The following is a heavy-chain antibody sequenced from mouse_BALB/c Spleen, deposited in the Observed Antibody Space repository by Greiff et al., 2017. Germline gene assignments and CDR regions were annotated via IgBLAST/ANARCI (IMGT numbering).Heavy chain of an antibody. CDR1: GFTFSSYT. CDR2: ISNGGGST. CDR3: ARRANWDWFAY. J-gene: IGHJ3*01. Sequence: EVNVVESGGGLVQPGGSLKLSCAASGFTFSSYTMSWVRQTPEKRLEWVAYISNGGGSTYYPDTVKGRFTISRDNAKNTLYLQMSSLKSEDTAMYYCARRANWDWFAYWGQGTLVTVSA. V-gene: IGHV5-12-2*01. D-gene: IGHD4-1*01.